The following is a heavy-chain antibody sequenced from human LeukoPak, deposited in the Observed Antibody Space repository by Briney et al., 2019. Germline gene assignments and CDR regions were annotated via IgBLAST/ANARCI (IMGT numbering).Heavy chain of an antibody. CDR1: GGSLSSSTYY. J-gene: IGHJ4*02. V-gene: IGHV4-39*07. D-gene: IGHD2-2*03. CDR3: ARDGYLAVDY. CDR2: IYYSGNT. Sequence: SETLSLTCTVSGGSLSSSTYYWGWLRQPPGRGLEWLGNIYYSGNTYYNPSLKSRVAISVDTSKNQFSLKLSSVTAADTAVYFCARDGYLAVDYWGQGTLVTVSA.